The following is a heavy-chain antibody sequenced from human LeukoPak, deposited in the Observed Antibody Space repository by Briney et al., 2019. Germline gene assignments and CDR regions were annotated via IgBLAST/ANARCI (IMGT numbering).Heavy chain of an antibody. J-gene: IGHJ4*02. V-gene: IGHV3-30*04. CDR1: GFTFSSYA. CDR2: ISYDGSNK. Sequence: GGSLRLSCAASGFTFSSYAMHWVRQAPGKGLEWVAVISYDGSNKYYAVSVKGRFTISRDNSKNTLYLQMNSLRAEDTAVYYCASGVEMYCSSTSCYMEPFDYWGQGTLVTVSS. D-gene: IGHD2-2*02. CDR3: ASGVEMYCSSTSCYMEPFDY.